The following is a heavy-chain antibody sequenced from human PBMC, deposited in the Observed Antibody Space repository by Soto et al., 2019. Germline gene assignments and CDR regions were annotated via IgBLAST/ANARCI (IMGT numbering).Heavy chain of an antibody. D-gene: IGHD2-2*01. CDR2: INHRGST. CDR3: ARDGFCTSTTCRVGNWFDP. J-gene: IGHJ5*02. CDR1: GGSFSGYY. Sequence: LSLTCVVYGGSFSGYYWSWIRQSPGKGLEWIGGINHRGSTNYNPSLESRVTISVDTSKNQFSLKLPSVTAADTAMYYCARDGFCTSTTCRVGNWFDPWGQGTLVTVSS. V-gene: IGHV4-34*01.